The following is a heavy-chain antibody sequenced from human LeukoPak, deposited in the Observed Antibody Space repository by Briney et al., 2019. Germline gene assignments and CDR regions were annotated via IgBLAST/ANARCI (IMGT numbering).Heavy chain of an antibody. D-gene: IGHD3-10*01. Sequence: SETLSLTCTVSGGSISSYYWSWIRQPAGKGLEWVGRIYTSGSTNYNPSLKSRVTMSVDTSKNQFSLKLSSVTAADTAVYYCARVRITMVRGVIMGSFWFDPWGQGTLVTVSS. CDR2: IYTSGST. CDR1: GGSISSYY. CDR3: ARVRITMVRGVIMGSFWFDP. V-gene: IGHV4-4*07. J-gene: IGHJ5*02.